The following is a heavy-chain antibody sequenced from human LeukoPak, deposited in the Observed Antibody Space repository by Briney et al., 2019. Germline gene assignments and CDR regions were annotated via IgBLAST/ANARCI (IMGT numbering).Heavy chain of an antibody. V-gene: IGHV4-59*08. CDR1: GGSINTYY. Sequence: PSETLSLTCTVSGGSINTYYWSWIRQPPGKGLEWIGYIYYSGSTFYNPSLKSRVTISLDTSKNQFSLKLSSVTAADTAVYYCARGRDVDTAMVDFDYWGQGTLVTVSS. J-gene: IGHJ4*02. D-gene: IGHD5-18*01. CDR2: IYYSGST. CDR3: ARGRDVDTAMVDFDY.